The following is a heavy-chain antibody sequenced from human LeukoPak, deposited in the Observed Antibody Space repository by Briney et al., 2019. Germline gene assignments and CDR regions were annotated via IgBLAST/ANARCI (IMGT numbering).Heavy chain of an antibody. Sequence: GGSLRLSCAASGFTFSGSAMHWVRQASGEGLEWVGRIRSKANSYATAYAASVKGRFTISRDDSKNTAYLQMNSLKTEDTAVYHCHTITIVGATTSPYYYGMDVWGQGTTVTVSS. D-gene: IGHD1-26*01. CDR1: GFTFSGSA. CDR2: IRSKANSYAT. J-gene: IGHJ6*02. V-gene: IGHV3-73*01. CDR3: HTITIVGATTSPYYYGMDV.